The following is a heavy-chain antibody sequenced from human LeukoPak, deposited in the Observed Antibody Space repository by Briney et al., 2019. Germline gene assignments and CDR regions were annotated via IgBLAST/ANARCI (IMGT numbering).Heavy chain of an antibody. CDR2: IYYSGST. D-gene: IGHD3-22*01. CDR1: GGSLSSYY. CDR3: ARDLADHSSGYYDWFDP. J-gene: IGHJ5*02. Sequence: PSETLSLTCTVSGGSLSSYYWSWIRQPPGKGLEWIGYIYYSGSTNYNPSPKSRVTISVDTSKNQFSLKLSSVTAADTAVYYCARDLADHSSGYYDWFDPWGQGTLVTVSS. V-gene: IGHV4-59*01.